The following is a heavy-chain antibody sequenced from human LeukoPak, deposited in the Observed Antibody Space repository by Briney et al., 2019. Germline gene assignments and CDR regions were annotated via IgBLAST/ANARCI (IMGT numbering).Heavy chain of an antibody. CDR2: ISSSSSYI. J-gene: IGHJ4*02. Sequence: PGGSLRLSCAASGFTFSSYSMNWVRQAPGKGLEWVSSISSSSSYIYYADSVKGRFTISRDNAKSSLYLQMNSLRAEDTAVYYCARDQVAVAGTVDYWGQGTLVTVSS. CDR3: ARDQVAVAGTVDY. CDR1: GFTFSSYS. D-gene: IGHD6-19*01. V-gene: IGHV3-21*01.